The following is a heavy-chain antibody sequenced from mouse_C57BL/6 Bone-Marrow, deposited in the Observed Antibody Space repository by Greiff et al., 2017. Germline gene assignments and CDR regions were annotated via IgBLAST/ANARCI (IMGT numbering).Heavy chain of an antibody. V-gene: IGHV1-69*01. CDR3: ARSPRLLQAWLAY. CDR1: GYTFTSYW. D-gene: IGHD2-3*01. J-gene: IGHJ3*01. CDR2: IDPSDSYT. Sequence: QVQLQQPGAELVMPGASVKLSCKASGYTFTSYWMHWVKQRPGQGLEWIGEIDPSDSYTNYNQKFKGKSTLTVDKSSSTAYMQLSSLTSEDSAVYYCARSPRLLQAWLAYWGQGTLVTVSA.